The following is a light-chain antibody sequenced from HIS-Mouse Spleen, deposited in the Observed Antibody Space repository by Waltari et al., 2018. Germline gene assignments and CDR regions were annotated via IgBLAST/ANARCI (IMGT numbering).Light chain of an antibody. CDR2: ELR. V-gene: IGLV2-14*01. CDR1: SRDVGGYNY. CDR3: SSYTSSSTLWV. J-gene: IGLJ3*02. Sequence: QSALTQPASVSVSPGQSITISRTGTSRDVGGYNYVSCYQQHPGKAPKLMIYELRNRPSGVSNRFSGSKSGNTASLTISGLQAEDEADYYCSSYTSSSTLWVFGGGTKLTVL.